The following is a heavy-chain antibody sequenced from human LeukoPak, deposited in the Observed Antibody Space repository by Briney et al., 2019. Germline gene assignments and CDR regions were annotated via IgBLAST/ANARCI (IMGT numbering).Heavy chain of an antibody. Sequence: ASVKVSCKASGYTFTSYYMHWVRQAPGQGLEWMGIINPSGGSTSYAQKFQGRVTVTRDTSTSTVYMELSSLRSEDTAVYYCARDLGGLLVTQYYFDYWGQGTLVTVSS. CDR1: GYTFTSYY. CDR3: ARDLGGLLVTQYYFDY. D-gene: IGHD4-11*01. CDR2: INPSGGST. V-gene: IGHV1-46*01. J-gene: IGHJ4*02.